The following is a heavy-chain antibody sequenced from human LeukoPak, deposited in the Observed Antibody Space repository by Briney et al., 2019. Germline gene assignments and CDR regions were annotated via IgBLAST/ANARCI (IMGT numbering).Heavy chain of an antibody. CDR1: GFTFSSYS. J-gene: IGHJ4*02. V-gene: IGHV3-21*04. CDR3: AREARGSGRDFDY. CDR2: ISSSSSYI. D-gene: IGHD1-26*01. Sequence: GGSLRLSCAASGFTFSSYSMNWVRQPPGKGLEWVSSISSSSSYIYYADSVKGRFTISRDDAKNSLYLQMNSLRDEDTAVYFCAREARGSGRDFDYWGQGILVTVSS.